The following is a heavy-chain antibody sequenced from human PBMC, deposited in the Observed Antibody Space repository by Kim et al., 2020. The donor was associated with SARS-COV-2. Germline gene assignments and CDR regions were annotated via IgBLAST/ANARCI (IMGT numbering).Heavy chain of an antibody. CDR2: ISWNSGSI. CDR1: GFTFDDYA. CDR3: AKDIPRWRIRIVVDAFD. Sequence: GGSLRLSCAASGFTFDDYAMHWVRQAPGKGLEWVSGISWNSGSIGYADSVKGRFTISRDNAKNSLYLQMNSLRAEDTALYYCAKDIPRWRIRIVVDAFD. D-gene: IGHD3-22*01. V-gene: IGHV3-9*01. J-gene: IGHJ3*02.